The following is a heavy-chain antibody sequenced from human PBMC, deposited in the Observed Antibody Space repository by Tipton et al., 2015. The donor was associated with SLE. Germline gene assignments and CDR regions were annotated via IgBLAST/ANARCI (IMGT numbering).Heavy chain of an antibody. Sequence: TLSLTCAVYGGSFSSHYWSWIRQPPGKGLEWIGYIYYSGSTNCNPSLKSRVTISVDTSKNQFSLKLSSVTAADTAVYYCARDFAAGKDYWGQGTLVTVSS. CDR3: ARDFAAGKDY. J-gene: IGHJ4*02. CDR2: IYYSGST. D-gene: IGHD6-13*01. CDR1: GGSFSSHY. V-gene: IGHV4-59*11.